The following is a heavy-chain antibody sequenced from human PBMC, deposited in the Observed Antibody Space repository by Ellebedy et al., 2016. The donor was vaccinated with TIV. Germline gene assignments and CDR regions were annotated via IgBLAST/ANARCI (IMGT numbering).Heavy chain of an antibody. CDR2: IYPPDSDT. CDR3: ARLVYCTHGVCLYGMDV. V-gene: IGHV5-51*01. CDR1: GYSFTSQW. Sequence: KVSCKGSGYSFTSQWIAWVRQMPGKGLEWMGIIYPPDSDTKYSPSFQGHVTISVDKSNSTAYLQWSSLGASDTAIYYCARLVYCTHGVCLYGMDVWGQGTTVTVSS. D-gene: IGHD2-8*01. J-gene: IGHJ6*01.